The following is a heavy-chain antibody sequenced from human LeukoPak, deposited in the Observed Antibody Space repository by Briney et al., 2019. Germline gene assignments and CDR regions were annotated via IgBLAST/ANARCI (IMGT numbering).Heavy chain of an antibody. J-gene: IGHJ4*02. CDR1: GYTFTSYG. CDR2: INPNSGGT. CDR3: ARYSSGSPFDH. V-gene: IGHV1-2*02. Sequence: GASVKVSCKASGYTFTSYGISWVRQAPGQGLEWMGWINPNSGGTNYAQKFQGRVTMTRDTSISTAYMEVSSLRSDDTAVYYCARYSSGSPFDHWGQGTLVTVSS. D-gene: IGHD6-19*01.